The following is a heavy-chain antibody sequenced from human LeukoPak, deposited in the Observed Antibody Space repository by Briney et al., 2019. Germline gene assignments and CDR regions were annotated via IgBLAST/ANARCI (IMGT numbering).Heavy chain of an antibody. CDR2: IKQDGSEK. V-gene: IGHV3-7*01. CDR1: GFTFSSYW. D-gene: IGHD6-19*01. CDR3: ARDAGRTSGWNDAFDI. J-gene: IGHJ3*02. Sequence: GGSLRPSCAASGFTFSSYWMSWVRQAPGKGLEWVANIKQDGSEKYYVDSVKGRFTISRDNAKNSLYLQMNSLRAEDTAVYYCARDAGRTSGWNDAFDIWGQGTMVTVSS.